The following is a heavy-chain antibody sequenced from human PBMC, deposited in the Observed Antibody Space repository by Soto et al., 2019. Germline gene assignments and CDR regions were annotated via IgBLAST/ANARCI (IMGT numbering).Heavy chain of an antibody. D-gene: IGHD3-10*01. J-gene: IGHJ6*02. Sequence: ESGGGLVQPGGSLRLSCAASGFTFSSYAMSWVRQAPGKGLEWVSAISGSGGSTYYADSVKGRFTISRDNSKNTLYLQMNSLRAEDTAVYYCAKGRLYGSGSYSCMDVWGQGTTVTVSS. CDR3: AKGRLYGSGSYSCMDV. CDR1: GFTFSSYA. V-gene: IGHV3-23*01. CDR2: ISGSGGST.